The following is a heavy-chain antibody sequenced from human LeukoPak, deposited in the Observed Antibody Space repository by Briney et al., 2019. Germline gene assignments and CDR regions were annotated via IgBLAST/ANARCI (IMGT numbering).Heavy chain of an antibody. J-gene: IGHJ4*02. V-gene: IGHV1-69*13. Sequence: SVKVSCKASGGTFSSYAISWVRQAPGQGLEWMGGIIPIFGTANYAQKFQGRVTITADESTSTAYMELSSLRSEDTAVYYCARVRFLEWPLDYWGQGTLVTVSS. CDR3: ARVRFLEWPLDY. CDR2: IIPIFGTA. CDR1: GGTFSSYA. D-gene: IGHD3-3*01.